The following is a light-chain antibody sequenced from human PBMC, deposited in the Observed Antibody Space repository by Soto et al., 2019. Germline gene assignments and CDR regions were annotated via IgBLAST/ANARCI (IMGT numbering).Light chain of an antibody. CDR3: QQYDNWGT. V-gene: IGKV3-15*01. CDR2: DAS. J-gene: IGKJ1*01. Sequence: EIVMTQSPATLSVSPGERATLSCRASQSVSSNLAWYQQKPDQAPRLLIYDASTRATGIPARFSGSGSGTEFPLTISSLQSEDFAVYYCQQYDNWGTFGQGTRVEIK. CDR1: QSVSSN.